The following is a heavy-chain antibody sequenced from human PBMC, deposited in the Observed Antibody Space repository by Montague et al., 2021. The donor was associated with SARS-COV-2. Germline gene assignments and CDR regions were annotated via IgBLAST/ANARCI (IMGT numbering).Heavy chain of an antibody. J-gene: IGHJ4*02. CDR2: ISSSGSTL. D-gene: IGHD3-10*01. V-gene: IGHV3-48*03. CDR1: GFTFSSYE. Sequence: SLRLSCAASGFTFSSYEMNWVRQAPGKGLEWVSYISSSGSTLYHADSVRGRFTISRGNARDSVYLQMNSLRAEDTAVYYCAREEDSYGSGTLDYWSQGTLVAVSS. CDR3: AREEDSYGSGTLDY.